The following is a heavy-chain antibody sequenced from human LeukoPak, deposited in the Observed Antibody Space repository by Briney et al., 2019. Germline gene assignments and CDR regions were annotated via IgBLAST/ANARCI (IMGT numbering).Heavy chain of an antibody. CDR3: ARRRTRNYFDS. CDR2: IFYSGTT. Sequence: SETLSLSCTVSGGSISSSNYYWGWIRQPPGKGLEWIGSIFYSGTTYYSPSLKSRITISVDTSKNQFSLKLRSMTAADTALYFCARRRTRNYFDSWGQGALVTVSS. V-gene: IGHV4-39*01. J-gene: IGHJ4*02. CDR1: GGSISSSNYY. D-gene: IGHD1-14*01.